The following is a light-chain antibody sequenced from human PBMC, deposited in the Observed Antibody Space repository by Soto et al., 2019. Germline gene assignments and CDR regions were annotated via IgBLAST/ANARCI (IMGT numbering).Light chain of an antibody. V-gene: IGKV3-20*01. CDR3: QQYGSSPVT. CDR2: GAS. J-gene: IGKJ3*01. Sequence: ETVFTPSPGTQSLSPGEKDTLSCTASEPVSTSFLAWYQQKRGQPPRLLIYGASTRATGVPDRFSGSGSGTDFTLTISRLEPEDFAVYYCQQYGSSPVTFGPGTKVDI. CDR1: EPVSTSF.